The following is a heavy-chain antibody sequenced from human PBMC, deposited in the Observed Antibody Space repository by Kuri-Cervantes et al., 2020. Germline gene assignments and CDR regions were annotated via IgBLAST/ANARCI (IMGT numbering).Heavy chain of an antibody. CDR2: INSDGSST. CDR1: GFTFSSYW. D-gene: IGHD5-18*01. CDR3: ARGEDTAMVQGHGMDV. Sequence: GGSLRLSCAASGFTFSSYWMHWVRHAPGKGLVWVSRINSDGSSTSYADSVKGRFTISRDNAKNTLYLQMNSLRAEDTAVYYCARGEDTAMVQGHGMDVWGQGTTVTVSS. V-gene: IGHV3-74*01. J-gene: IGHJ6*02.